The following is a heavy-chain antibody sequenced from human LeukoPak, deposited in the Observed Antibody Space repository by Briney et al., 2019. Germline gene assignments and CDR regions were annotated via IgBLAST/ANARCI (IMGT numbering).Heavy chain of an antibody. Sequence: GASVKVSCTASGGTFSSYAISWVRQAPGQGLEWMGGIIPIFGTANYAQKFQGRVTITADKSTSTAYMELSSLRSEDTAVYYCARGGDIVVVPAAERGWFDPWGQGTLVTVSS. CDR3: ARGGDIVVVPAAERGWFDP. CDR1: GGTFSSYA. J-gene: IGHJ5*02. CDR2: IIPIFGTA. V-gene: IGHV1-69*06. D-gene: IGHD2-2*01.